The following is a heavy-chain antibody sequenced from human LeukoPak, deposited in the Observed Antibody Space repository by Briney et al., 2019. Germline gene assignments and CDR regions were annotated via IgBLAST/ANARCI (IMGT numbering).Heavy chain of an antibody. V-gene: IGHV3-11*01. CDR3: AREVVTTDYYYYMDV. J-gene: IGHJ6*03. CDR1: GFIFSDYY. Sequence: MAGGSLRLSCAASGFIFSDYYVSWIRQAPGKGLEWVSYISSSGSTMYYTDSVKGRFTISRDNAKNSLYLQMNSVRAEDTALYYCAREVVTTDYYYYMDVWGKGTTVTVSS. D-gene: IGHD4-17*01. CDR2: ISSSGSTM.